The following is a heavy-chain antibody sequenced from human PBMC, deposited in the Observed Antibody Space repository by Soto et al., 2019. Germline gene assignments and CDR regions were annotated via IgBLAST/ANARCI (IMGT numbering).Heavy chain of an antibody. CDR1: GYTFTSYG. V-gene: IGHV1-18*04. Sequence: QVKLVQSGAEVKKPGAAVKVSCKASGYTFTSYGITWVRQAPGQGLEWMGWISAYNGNTNYAQKVQGSVTMITDTNKSTADVEVRSLRSDDTAVYYCARQNYDISGYYYDWYFDLWGRGTLVTV. J-gene: IGHJ2*01. D-gene: IGHD3-22*01. CDR2: ISAYNGNT. CDR3: ARQNYDISGYYYDWYFDL.